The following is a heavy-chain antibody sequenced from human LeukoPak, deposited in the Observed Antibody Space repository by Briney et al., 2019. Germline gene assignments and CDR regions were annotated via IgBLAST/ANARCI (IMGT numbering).Heavy chain of an antibody. J-gene: IGHJ4*02. CDR3: AKDPIYDILTGYHDY. CDR1: GFTFHDYA. Sequence: GGSLRLSCVASGFTFHDYAIHWVRQAPGKGLEWVSGIGWNGAVVTYADSVKGRFTISRDNSKNTLYLQMNSLRAEDTAVYYCAKDPIYDILTGYHDYWGQGTLVTVSS. V-gene: IGHV3-9*01. CDR2: IGWNGAVV. D-gene: IGHD3-9*01.